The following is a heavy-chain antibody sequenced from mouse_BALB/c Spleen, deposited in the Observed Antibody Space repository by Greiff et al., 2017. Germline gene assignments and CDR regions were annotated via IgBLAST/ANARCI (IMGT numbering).Heavy chain of an antibody. CDR1: GFAFSSYD. D-gene: IGHD3-3*01. J-gene: IGHJ3*01. CDR2: ISSGGGST. CDR3: ARHRGDRFAY. Sequence: EVMLVESGGGLVKPGGSLKLSCAASGFAFSSYDMSWVRQTPEKRLEWVAYISSGGGSTYYPDTVKGRFTISRDNAKNTLYLQMSSLKSEDTAMYYCARHRGDRFAYWGQGTLVTVSA. V-gene: IGHV5-12-1*01.